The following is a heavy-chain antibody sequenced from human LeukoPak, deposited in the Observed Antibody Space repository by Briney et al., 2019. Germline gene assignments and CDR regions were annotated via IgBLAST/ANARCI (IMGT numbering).Heavy chain of an antibody. CDR3: AAGRGYDFWSGPLEAFDI. D-gene: IGHD3-3*01. J-gene: IGHJ3*02. V-gene: IGHV1-46*01. CDR2: INPSGDST. CDR1: GYTFTINH. Sequence: GASVKISCKASGYTFTINHIHWVRQAPGQGLEWMGVINPSGDSTTYAQNFQERVTITRDMSTSTAYMELSSLRSEDTAVYYCAAGRGYDFWSGPLEAFDIWGQGTMVTVSS.